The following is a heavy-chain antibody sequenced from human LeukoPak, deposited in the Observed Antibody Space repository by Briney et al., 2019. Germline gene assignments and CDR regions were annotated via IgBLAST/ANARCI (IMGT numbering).Heavy chain of an antibody. CDR3: ATETSQQQLDY. Sequence: PGGSLRLSCAASGFTFSGSALHWVRQVSGKGLEWVGRIEAKTDGGTTDYGAPVKGRFTISRDDSKNTLYLQMNSLRTEDTAVYYCATETSQQQLDYWGQGTLVTVSS. CDR1: GFTFSGSA. D-gene: IGHD6-13*01. CDR2: IEAKTDGGTT. V-gene: IGHV3-15*04. J-gene: IGHJ4*02.